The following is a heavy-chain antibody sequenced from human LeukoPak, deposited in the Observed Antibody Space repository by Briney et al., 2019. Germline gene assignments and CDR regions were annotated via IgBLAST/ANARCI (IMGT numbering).Heavy chain of an antibody. D-gene: IGHD6-19*01. CDR1: GGSISSSNW. V-gene: IGHV4-4*02. CDR2: IYHSGST. J-gene: IGHJ2*01. CDR3: ARRIWADWYFDL. Sequence: SGTLSLTCAVSGGSISSSNWWSWVRQPPGKGLEWIGEIYHSGSTNYNPSLKSRVTISVDTSKNQFSLKLSSVTAADTAVYYCARRIWADWYFDLWGRGTLVTVSS.